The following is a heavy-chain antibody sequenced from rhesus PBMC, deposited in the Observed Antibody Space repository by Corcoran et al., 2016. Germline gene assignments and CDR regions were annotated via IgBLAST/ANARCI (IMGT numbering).Heavy chain of an antibody. CDR2: IYGSGSSP. CDR1: GGSISSNY. Sequence: QVQLQESGPGLVKPLETLSLTCAVSGGSISSNYWTWIRQPPGKGPEWIGYIYGSGSSPNYDPSLKSRVTLSVDTSKNQFSLKLSSMTAADTAVYYCARVVVVSATPLFFEYWGQGVLVTVSS. CDR3: ARVVVVSATPLFFEY. V-gene: IGHV4S11*01. J-gene: IGHJ4*01. D-gene: IGHD2-39*01.